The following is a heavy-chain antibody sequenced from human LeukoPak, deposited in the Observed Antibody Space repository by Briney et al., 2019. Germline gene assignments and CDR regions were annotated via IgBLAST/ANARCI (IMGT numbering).Heavy chain of an antibody. D-gene: IGHD4-11*01. J-gene: IGHJ4*02. CDR3: ARDDYPLRHYFDY. CDR1: GFTFSSYS. CDR2: ISSSSSYI. Sequence: GGSLRLSCAASGFTFSSYSMNWVRQAPGKGLEWVSSISSSSSYIYYADSVKGRFTISRDNAKNSLYLQMNSLRAEDTAVYYCARDDYPLRHYFDYWGQGTLVTVSS. V-gene: IGHV3-21*01.